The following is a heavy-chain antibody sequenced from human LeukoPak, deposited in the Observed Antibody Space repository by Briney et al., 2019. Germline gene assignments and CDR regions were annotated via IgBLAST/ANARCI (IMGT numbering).Heavy chain of an antibody. CDR2: IRSKAYGGTT. Sequence: GGSLRLSCTASGFTFGDYAMSWVRQAPGKGLEWVVFIRSKAYGGTTEYAASVKGRFTISRDDSKSIAYLQMNSLNTEDTAVYYCTRSSTYYYYYYGMDVWGQGTTVTVSS. D-gene: IGHD6-6*01. CDR1: GFTFGDYA. J-gene: IGHJ6*02. V-gene: IGHV3-49*04. CDR3: TRSSTYYYYYYGMDV.